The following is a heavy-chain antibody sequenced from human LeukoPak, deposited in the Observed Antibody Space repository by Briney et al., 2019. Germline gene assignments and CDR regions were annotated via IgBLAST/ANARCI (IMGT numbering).Heavy chain of an antibody. CDR1: GGSISSYY. J-gene: IGHJ6*02. Sequence: ASETLSLTCTVSGGSISSYYWSWIRQPPGKGLEWIGYISYSGSTNYNPSLKSRVTISVDTSKNQFSLKLSSVTAADTAVYYCARSRIAAAGFYYYYGMDVWGQGTTVTVSS. CDR3: ARSRIAAAGFYYYYGMDV. D-gene: IGHD6-13*01. V-gene: IGHV4-59*01. CDR2: ISYSGST.